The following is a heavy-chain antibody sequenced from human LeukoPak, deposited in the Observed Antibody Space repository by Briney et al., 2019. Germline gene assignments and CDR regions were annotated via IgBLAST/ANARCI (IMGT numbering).Heavy chain of an antibody. V-gene: IGHV4-34*01. J-gene: IGHJ5*02. D-gene: IGHD5-24*01. CDR2: INHSGST. Sequence: PSETLSLTCAVYGGSFSGYYWSWIRPPPGKGLEWIGEINHSGSTNYNPSLKSRVTISVDTSKNQFSLKLSSVTAADTAVYYCAKGLQLGWFDPWGQGTLVTVSS. CDR1: GGSFSGYY. CDR3: AKGLQLGWFDP.